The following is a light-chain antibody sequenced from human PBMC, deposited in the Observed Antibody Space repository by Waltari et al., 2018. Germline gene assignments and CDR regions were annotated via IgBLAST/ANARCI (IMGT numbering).Light chain of an antibody. J-gene: IGLJ3*02. V-gene: IGLV2-14*03. CDR3: SSFTRSRTWL. Sequence: QSALTQPASVSGSPGQSITIPCTGTDSDIVPYNYVPWYQQHPGRAPQLIIYGVSDRPSGVSNRFSGSKSGHTASLTISGLQAEDEADYYCSSFTRSRTWLFGGGTKVTVL. CDR2: GVS. CDR1: DSDIVPYNY.